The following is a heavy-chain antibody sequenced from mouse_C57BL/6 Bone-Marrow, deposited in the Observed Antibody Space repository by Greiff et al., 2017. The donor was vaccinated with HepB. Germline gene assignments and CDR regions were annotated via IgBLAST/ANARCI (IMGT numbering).Heavy chain of an antibody. J-gene: IGHJ4*01. CDR1: GYTFTSYW. Sequence: QVQLKQPGAELVMPGASVKLSCKASGYTFTSYWMHWVKQRPGQGLEWIGEIDPSDSYTNYNQKFKGKSTLTVDKSSSKAYMQLSSLTSEDSAVYYCAREFPYYYGSSYDYAMDYWGQGTSVTVSS. V-gene: IGHV1-69*01. D-gene: IGHD1-1*01. CDR2: IDPSDSYT. CDR3: AREFPYYYGSSYDYAMDY.